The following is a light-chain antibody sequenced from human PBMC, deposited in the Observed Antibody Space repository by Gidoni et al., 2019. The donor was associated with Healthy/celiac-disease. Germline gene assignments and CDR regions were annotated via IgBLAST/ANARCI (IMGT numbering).Light chain of an antibody. V-gene: IGKV3-11*01. CDR3: QQRSNWPIT. J-gene: IGKJ5*01. CDR1: QSVSSY. Sequence: DSVLTHHPATLSLSPGERATLSCRASQSVSSYLAWYQQKPGQAPRLLIYDASNRATGIPARFSGSGSGTDFTLTISSLEPEDFAVYYCQQRSNWPITFGQGTRLEIK. CDR2: DAS.